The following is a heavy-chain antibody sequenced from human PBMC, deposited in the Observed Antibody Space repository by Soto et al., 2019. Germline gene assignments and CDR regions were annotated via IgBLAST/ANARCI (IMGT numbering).Heavy chain of an antibody. CDR3: ATHDYYTFEY. D-gene: IGHD3-16*01. CDR2: ISYHGTYK. J-gene: IGHJ4*02. Sequence: GGSLRLSCAASGFTFSSYAMHWVRQAPGEGLEWVAVISYHGTYKSYVDSFKGRFTISRDNSKNSLYLQMDNLRVEDTALYYCATHDYYTFEYWGQGTLVTVSS. V-gene: IGHV3-30*04. CDR1: GFTFSSYA.